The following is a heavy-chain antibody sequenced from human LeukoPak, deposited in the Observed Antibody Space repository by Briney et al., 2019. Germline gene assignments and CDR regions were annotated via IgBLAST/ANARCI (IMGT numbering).Heavy chain of an antibody. V-gene: IGHV3-23*01. CDR1: GFTFSSYA. CDR3: AKGEQLWLSYYFDY. D-gene: IGHD5-18*01. Sequence: PGGSLRLSCAASGFTFSSYAMSWARQAPGKGLEWVSAISGSGGSTYYADSVKGRFTISRDNSKNTLYLQMNSLRAEDTAVYYCAKGEQLWLSYYFDYWGQGTLVTVSS. J-gene: IGHJ4*02. CDR2: ISGSGGST.